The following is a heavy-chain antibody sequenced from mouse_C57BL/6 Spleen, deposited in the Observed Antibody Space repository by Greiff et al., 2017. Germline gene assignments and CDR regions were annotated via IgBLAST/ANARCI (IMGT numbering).Heavy chain of an antibody. V-gene: IGHV5-4*03. Sequence: EVKLMESGGGLVKPGGSLKLSCAASGFTFSSYAMSWVRQTPEKRLEWVATISDGGSYTYYPDNVKGRFTISRDNAKNNLYLQMSHLKSEDTAMYYCASPYDWFAYWGQGTLVTVSA. CDR3: ASPYDWFAY. CDR1: GFTFSSYA. J-gene: IGHJ3*01. CDR2: ISDGGSYT. D-gene: IGHD2-12*01.